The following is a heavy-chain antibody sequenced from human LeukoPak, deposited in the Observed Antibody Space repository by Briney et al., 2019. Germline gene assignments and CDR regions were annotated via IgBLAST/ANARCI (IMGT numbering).Heavy chain of an antibody. Sequence: PGGSLRLSCAASGFTFSSYAMSWVRQAPGKGLEWVSAISGSGGSTYYAASVKGRFTISRHNSKNTLYLQMNSLRAEDTAVYYCAKATVYYYYGSGSHFDYWGQGTLVTVSS. D-gene: IGHD3-10*01. J-gene: IGHJ4*02. CDR1: GFTFSSYA. CDR2: ISGSGGST. V-gene: IGHV3-23*01. CDR3: AKATVYYYYGSGSHFDY.